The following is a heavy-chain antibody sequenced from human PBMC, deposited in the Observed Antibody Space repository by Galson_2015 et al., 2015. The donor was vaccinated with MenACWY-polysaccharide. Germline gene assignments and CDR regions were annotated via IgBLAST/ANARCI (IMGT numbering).Heavy chain of an antibody. Sequence: SEPLSLTCTVSGGSMSNLYWSWLRQSPGRGLEWIGFIYFSGSTTYNPSFASRVIISVDTSNNQFSLRLSSVTAADTAVCYCACISGAYPRVDLDVWGQGTLVTVSS. CDR3: ACISGAYPRVDLDV. CDR1: GGSMSNLY. J-gene: IGHJ3*01. CDR2: IYFSGST. V-gene: IGHV4-59*11. D-gene: IGHD7-27*01.